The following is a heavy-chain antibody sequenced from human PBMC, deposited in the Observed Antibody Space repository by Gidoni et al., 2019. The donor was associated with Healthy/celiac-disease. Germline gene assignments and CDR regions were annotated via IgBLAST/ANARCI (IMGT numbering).Heavy chain of an antibody. V-gene: IGHV3-66*01. Sequence: EVQLLESGRGLVQPGGSLRLSCAASGFTVSSNYMSWVRQAQGKGLEWVSVIYSGGSTYYADYVKGRFTISRDNSKNTLYLQMNSRRAEDTAVYYCARDFSQWLDHWGQGTLVTVSS. CDR1: GFTVSSNY. D-gene: IGHD6-19*01. CDR2: IYSGGST. J-gene: IGHJ4*02. CDR3: ARDFSQWLDH.